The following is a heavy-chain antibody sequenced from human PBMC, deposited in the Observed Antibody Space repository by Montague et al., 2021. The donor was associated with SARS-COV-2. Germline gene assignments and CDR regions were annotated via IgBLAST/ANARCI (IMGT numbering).Heavy chain of an antibody. V-gene: IGHV4-39*01. J-gene: IGHJ4*02. D-gene: IGHD3-10*01. CDR3: ASMVRAQVYYFDY. CDR1: GGSINSSSYY. Sequence: SETLSLTCTVSGGSINSSSYYWGWIRQPPGKGLEWIGNIFYSGSTDYNPSLKSRVTISVDTSKNQFSLKLSSVTAADTAVYYCASMVRAQVYYFDYWGQGTLVTVSS. CDR2: IFYSGST.